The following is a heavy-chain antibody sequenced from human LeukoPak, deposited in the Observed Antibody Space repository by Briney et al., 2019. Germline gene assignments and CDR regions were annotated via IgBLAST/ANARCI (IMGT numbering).Heavy chain of an antibody. D-gene: IGHD4-17*01. Sequence: ASVKVSCKASGYTFTSYYMHWVRQAPGQGLEWMGIINPSGGSTSYAQKFQERVTITRDMSTSTAYMKLSSLRSEDTAVYYCAANVDYGENTSDWGQGTLVTVSS. J-gene: IGHJ4*02. CDR2: INPSGGST. V-gene: IGHV1-46*01. CDR3: AANVDYGENTSD. CDR1: GYTFTSYY.